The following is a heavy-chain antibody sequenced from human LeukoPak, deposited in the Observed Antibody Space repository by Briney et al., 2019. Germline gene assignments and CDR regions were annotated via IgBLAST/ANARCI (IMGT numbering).Heavy chain of an antibody. V-gene: IGHV3-9*01. D-gene: IGHD5-18*01. CDR1: GFTFDDYA. Sequence: GGSLRLSCAASGFTFDDYAMHWVRQAPGKGLEWVSGISWNSGSIGYADSVKGRFTISRDNAKNSLYLQMNSLRAEDTALYYCAKVRGAYSYGDAFDIWGQGTMVTVSS. CDR2: ISWNSGSI. CDR3: AKVRGAYSYGDAFDI. J-gene: IGHJ3*02.